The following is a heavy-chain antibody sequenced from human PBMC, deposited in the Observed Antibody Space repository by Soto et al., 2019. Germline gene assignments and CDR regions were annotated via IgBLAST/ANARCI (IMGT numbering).Heavy chain of an antibody. CDR3: ARDKGAYYYDSSGCHPLDY. J-gene: IGHJ4*02. CDR1: GYTFTSYG. Sequence: ASVKVSCKASGYTFTSYGISWVRQAPGQGLEWMGWISAYNGNTNYAQKLQGRVTMTTDTSTSTAYMELRSLRSDDTAVYYCARDKGAYYYDSSGCHPLDYWGQGTLVTVSS. V-gene: IGHV1-18*01. CDR2: ISAYNGNT. D-gene: IGHD3-22*01.